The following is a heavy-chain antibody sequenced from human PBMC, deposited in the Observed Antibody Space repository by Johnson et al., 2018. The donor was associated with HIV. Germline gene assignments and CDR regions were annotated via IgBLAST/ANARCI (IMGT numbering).Heavy chain of an antibody. D-gene: IGHD3-16*01. CDR2: ISFDGSNK. J-gene: IGHJ3*02. CDR1: GFTFSSYA. CDR3: ARERRPWGPDAFDI. Sequence: QVLLVESGGGVVQPGRSLRLSCAASGFTFSSYAMHWVRQAPGKGLEWVAVISFDGSNKYYADSVKGRFTISRDNSKNTLYLQMNSLISEDTAVYYCARERRPWGPDAFDIWGQGTMVTVSS. V-gene: IGHV3-30-3*01.